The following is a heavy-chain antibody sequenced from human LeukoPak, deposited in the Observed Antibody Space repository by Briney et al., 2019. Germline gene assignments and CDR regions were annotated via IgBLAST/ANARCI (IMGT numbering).Heavy chain of an antibody. J-gene: IGHJ4*02. CDR1: AFTSSDYY. D-gene: IGHD6-19*01. CDR2: ISRSENTI. CDR3: ARVGASGWYLDY. V-gene: IGHV3-11*04. Sequence: PGGSLRLSCAASAFTSSDYYMSWISQAPGKGLEWVSYISRSENTIYYADSGKGRLPISRDNAKNSLYLQMNSLRAEDTGLYYCARVGASGWYLDYWGQGTLVTVSS.